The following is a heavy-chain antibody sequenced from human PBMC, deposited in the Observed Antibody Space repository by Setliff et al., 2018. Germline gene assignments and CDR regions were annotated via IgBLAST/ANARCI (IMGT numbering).Heavy chain of an antibody. J-gene: IGHJ4*02. D-gene: IGHD2-8*01. Sequence: ASVKVSCKASGFTFTDYGITWVRQVPGQGLEWMGWINTYNFNTQYAQKFQGRVTVTTDTSTTTAYMELRSLRADDTAVYYCSRLVRYCTQSSCQRASGDDYWGQGTLVTVSS. CDR1: GFTFTDYG. CDR2: INTYNFNT. CDR3: SRLVRYCTQSSCQRASGDDY. V-gene: IGHV1-18*01.